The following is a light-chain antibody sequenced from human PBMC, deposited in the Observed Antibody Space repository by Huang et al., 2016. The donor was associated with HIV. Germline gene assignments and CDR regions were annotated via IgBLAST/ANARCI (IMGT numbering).Light chain of an antibody. V-gene: IGKV4-1*01. CDR3: QQYYQNPQT. CDR2: CAS. J-gene: IGKJ5*01. Sequence: DIVMTQSPDSLSVSPGERATIDCKSSQRLLYSLNNKNYLAWFQQKPGRPPKLLLYCASTRESRIPERFSGSGYGTDFPLTINNLQPEDVATYYCQQYYQNPQTFGQGT. CDR1: QRLLYSLNNKNY.